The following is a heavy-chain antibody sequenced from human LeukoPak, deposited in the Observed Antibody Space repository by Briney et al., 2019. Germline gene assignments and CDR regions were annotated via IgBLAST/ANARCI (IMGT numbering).Heavy chain of an antibody. CDR1: GFTFSSYA. V-gene: IGHV3-30-3*01. CDR3: ARDLAWLRSVLDY. D-gene: IGHD5-12*01. Sequence: PGRSLRLSCAASGFTFSSYAMHWVRQAPGEGLEWVGVISYDGSNKYYADSVKGRFTISRDNSKNTLYLQMNSLRAEDTAVYYCARDLAWLRSVLDYRGQGTPVTVSS. CDR2: ISYDGSNK. J-gene: IGHJ4*02.